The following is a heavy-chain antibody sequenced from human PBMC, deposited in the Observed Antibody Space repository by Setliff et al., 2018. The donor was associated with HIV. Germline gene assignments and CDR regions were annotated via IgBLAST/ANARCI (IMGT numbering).Heavy chain of an antibody. CDR3: ARDGPLEGSYRYYYYYMDV. V-gene: IGHV4-61*02. CDR2: IYSTEDT. J-gene: IGHJ6*03. D-gene: IGHD3-10*01. Sequence: SETLSLTCTVSGGSISSRSYYWSWLRQPAGKGLEWIGRIYSTEDTDYNPSLKSRVTISVDTSKSQFSLKLSSLTAADTAVYYCARDGPLEGSYRYYYYYMDVWGKGTTVTVSS. CDR1: GGSISSRSYY.